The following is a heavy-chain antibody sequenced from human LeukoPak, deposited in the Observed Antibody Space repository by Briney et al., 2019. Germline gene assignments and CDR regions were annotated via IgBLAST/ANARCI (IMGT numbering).Heavy chain of an antibody. Sequence: QPGGSLRLSCAASGFTFSSYGMHWVRQAPGKGLEWVAFIRYDGSNKYYADSVKGRFTISRDNSKNTLYLQMNSLRAEDTAVYYCAKDISYCSSTSCYTRPRYFDYWGQGTLVTVSS. CDR2: IRYDGSNK. CDR3: AKDISYCSSTSCYTRPRYFDY. D-gene: IGHD2-2*02. CDR1: GFTFSSYG. V-gene: IGHV3-30*02. J-gene: IGHJ4*02.